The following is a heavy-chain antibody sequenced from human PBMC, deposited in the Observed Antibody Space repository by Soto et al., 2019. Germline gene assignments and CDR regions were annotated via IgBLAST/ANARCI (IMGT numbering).Heavy chain of an antibody. Sequence: QVQLVESGGGVVQPGRSLRLSCAASGFTFSSYGMHWVRQAPGKGLEWVAVIWYDGSNKYYADSVKGRFTISRDNSKNTLYLQMNRLRAEDTAVYYCARVLPFAAPRYGMDVWGQGTTVTVSS. CDR1: GFTFSSYG. CDR3: ARVLPFAAPRYGMDV. CDR2: IWYDGSNK. D-gene: IGHD6-6*01. J-gene: IGHJ6*02. V-gene: IGHV3-33*01.